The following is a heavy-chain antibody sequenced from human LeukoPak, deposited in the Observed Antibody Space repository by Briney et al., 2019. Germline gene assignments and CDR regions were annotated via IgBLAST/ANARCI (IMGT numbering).Heavy chain of an antibody. CDR1: GGSISSGGYY. Sequence: SETLSLTCTVSGGSISSGGYYWSRIRQPPGKGLEWIGYIYHSGSTYYNPSLKSRVTISVDRSKNQFSLKLSSVTAADTAVYYCARFSPRAMGNYLDFWGQGTLVTVSS. D-gene: IGHD7-27*01. CDR3: ARFSPRAMGNYLDF. CDR2: IYHSGST. V-gene: IGHV4-30-2*01. J-gene: IGHJ4*02.